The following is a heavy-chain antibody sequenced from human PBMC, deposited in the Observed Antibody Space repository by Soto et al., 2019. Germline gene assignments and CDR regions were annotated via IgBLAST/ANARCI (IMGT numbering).Heavy chain of an antibody. J-gene: IGHJ4*02. V-gene: IGHV3-9*01. CDR2: ISWNSGSI. CDR3: AKDMRGVAAAGLFDY. CDR1: GFTFDDYA. D-gene: IGHD6-13*01. Sequence: GGSLRLSCAASGFTFDDYAMHWVRQAPGKGLEWVSGISWNSGSIGYADSVKGRFTISRDNAKNSLYLQMNSLRAEDTALYYCAKDMRGVAAAGLFDYWGQGTLVTVSS.